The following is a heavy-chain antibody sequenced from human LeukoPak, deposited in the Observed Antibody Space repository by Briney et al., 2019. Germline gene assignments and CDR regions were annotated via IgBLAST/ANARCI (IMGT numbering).Heavy chain of an antibody. Sequence: PSKTLSLTCTVSGASITNYYWSWVRQPPGKALEWLGYIYFTGTTNYNPSLKSRVTISVDMSKNQVSLKLSSVTAADTALYYCARGEHFASGSYHYWGQGTLVTVAS. D-gene: IGHD3-10*01. J-gene: IGHJ4*02. CDR2: IYFTGTT. CDR1: GASITNYY. CDR3: ARGEHFASGSYHY. V-gene: IGHV4-59*01.